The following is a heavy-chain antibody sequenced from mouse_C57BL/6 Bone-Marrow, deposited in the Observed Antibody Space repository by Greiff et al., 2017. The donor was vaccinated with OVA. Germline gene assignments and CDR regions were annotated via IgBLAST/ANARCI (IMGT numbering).Heavy chain of an antibody. CDR1: GFNIKDDY. CDR3: TTDYSNENYYAMDY. J-gene: IGHJ4*01. Sequence: DVQLQQSGAELVRPGASVKLSCTASGFNIKDDYMHWVKQRPEQGLEWIGWIDPENGDTEYASKFQGKATITADTSSNTAYLQLSSLTSEDTAVYYCTTDYSNENYYAMDYWGQGTSVTVSS. CDR2: IDPENGDT. D-gene: IGHD2-5*01. V-gene: IGHV14-4*01.